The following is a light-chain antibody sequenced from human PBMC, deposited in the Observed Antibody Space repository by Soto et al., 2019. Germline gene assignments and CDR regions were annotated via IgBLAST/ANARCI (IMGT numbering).Light chain of an antibody. V-gene: IGKV3-15*01. CDR1: QSVSSSY. CDR2: GAS. Sequence: EIVLTQSPCTLSVSPSERSTLSCRASQSVSSSYLAWYQQKPGQAPRLLIYGASTRATGIPARFSGSGSGTEFTLTISSLRSEDFAVYYCQQYNNWWTFGQGTKVDI. J-gene: IGKJ1*01. CDR3: QQYNNWWT.